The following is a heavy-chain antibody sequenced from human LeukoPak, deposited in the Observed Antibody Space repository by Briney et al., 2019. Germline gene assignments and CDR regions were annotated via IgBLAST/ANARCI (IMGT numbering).Heavy chain of an antibody. CDR3: ARDNSVGETAWWFDP. CDR1: GYSFTSYY. CDR2: INPSGSSA. V-gene: IGHV1-46*01. J-gene: IGHJ5*02. D-gene: IGHD1-26*01. Sequence: ASVKVSCKASGYSFTSYYMHWVRQAPGQGLEWMGFINPSGSSAAYAQKFQGRLTMTRDMFTSTDYMELTSLTSDDTAVYYCARDNSVGETAWWFDPWGQGTLVTVSP.